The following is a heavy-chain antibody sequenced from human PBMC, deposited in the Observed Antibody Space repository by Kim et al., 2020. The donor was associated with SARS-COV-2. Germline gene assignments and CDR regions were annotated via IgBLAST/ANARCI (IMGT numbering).Heavy chain of an antibody. V-gene: IGHV3-30*01. D-gene: IGHD3-10*01. Sequence: ADPVKGRFTISTDNSKNTLYLQMNSLGAEDTAVYYCARAFRGGYYYGMDVWGQGTTVTVSS. CDR3: ARAFRGGYYYGMDV. J-gene: IGHJ6*02.